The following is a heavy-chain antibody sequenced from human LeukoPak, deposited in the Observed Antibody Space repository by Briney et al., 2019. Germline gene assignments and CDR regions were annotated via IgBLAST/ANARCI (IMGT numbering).Heavy chain of an antibody. Sequence: ASVKVSCKASGYTFTSYGISWVRQAPGQGLERMGWISAYNGNTNYAQKLQGRVTMTTDTSTSTAYMELRSLRSDDTAVYYCARDSHYYDSSTPFDYWGQGTLVTVSS. CDR3: ARDSHYYDSSTPFDY. CDR2: ISAYNGNT. CDR1: GYTFTSYG. V-gene: IGHV1-18*01. J-gene: IGHJ4*02. D-gene: IGHD3-22*01.